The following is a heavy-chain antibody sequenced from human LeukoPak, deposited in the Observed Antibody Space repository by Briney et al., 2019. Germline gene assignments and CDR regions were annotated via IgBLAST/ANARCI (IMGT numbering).Heavy chain of an antibody. CDR3: AKDLRSGYDSPVDY. V-gene: IGHV3-23*01. Sequence: GXXLRLSCAASGFTFSSYAMNWVRQAPGKGLEWVSGLSGSGGSTYYADSVKGRFTISRDNSKNTLYLQMNSLRVEDTAVYYCAKDLRSGYDSPVDYWGQGTLVTVSS. CDR2: LSGSGGST. CDR1: GFTFSSYA. J-gene: IGHJ4*02. D-gene: IGHD5-12*01.